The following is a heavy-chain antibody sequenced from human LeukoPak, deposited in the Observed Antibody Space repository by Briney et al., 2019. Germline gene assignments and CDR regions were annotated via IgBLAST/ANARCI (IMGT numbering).Heavy chain of an antibody. D-gene: IGHD6-13*01. CDR3: VRDNNSSWYSNYFDY. J-gene: IGHJ4*02. Sequence: GGSLRLSCAASGFTFSSYAMHWVRQAPGKGLEWVAVISYDGNNKYYVDSVKGRFTISRDNSKNTLYLQMNSLTAEDTAVYFCVRDNNSSWYSNYFDYWGQGTLVTASS. CDR2: ISYDGNNK. CDR1: GFTFSSYA. V-gene: IGHV3-30*04.